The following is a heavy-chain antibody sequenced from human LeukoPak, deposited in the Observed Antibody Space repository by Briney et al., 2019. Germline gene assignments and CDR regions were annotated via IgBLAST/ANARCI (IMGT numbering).Heavy chain of an antibody. D-gene: IGHD6-19*01. CDR1: NGSISTTY. CDR2: IHYSGST. J-gene: IGHJ5*02. Sequence: SETLSLTCSVSNGSISTTYWSWIRQPPEKGLEWIGNIHYSGSTNYNSSLKSRVTISVDTSKNQFSLKMISVTTADTAVYFCARGGWFHDRWGQGTLVTVSS. V-gene: IGHV4-59*01. CDR3: ARGGWFHDR.